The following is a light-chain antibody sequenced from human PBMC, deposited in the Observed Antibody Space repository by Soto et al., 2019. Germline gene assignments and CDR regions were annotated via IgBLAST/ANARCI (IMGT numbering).Light chain of an antibody. CDR1: QSISAW. Sequence: DIQMTQSPSTLSASVGDRVAITCRASQSISAWLAWYRQKPGKAPRLLIYKASTLEIGVPSRFSGSGSGTEFTLTISSLQPDDVATYYCQQYNEYSWTFGQGTKVDI. J-gene: IGKJ1*01. CDR2: KAS. CDR3: QQYNEYSWT. V-gene: IGKV1-5*03.